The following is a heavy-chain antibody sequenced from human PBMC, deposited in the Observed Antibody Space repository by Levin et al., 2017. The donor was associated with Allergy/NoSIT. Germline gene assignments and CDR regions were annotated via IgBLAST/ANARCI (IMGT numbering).Heavy chain of an antibody. Sequence: GGSLRLSCVASGFSFSSYWMNWFRQAPGKGLEWVANIKQDGSEKFYVDSLKGRFTISRDNAKNSLYLQINSLRVEDTAVYYCARSGRTGDYWGQGTLVTVSS. CDR2: IKQDGSEK. CDR1: GFSFSSYW. J-gene: IGHJ4*02. D-gene: IGHD1-14*01. V-gene: IGHV3-7*01. CDR3: ARSGRTGDY.